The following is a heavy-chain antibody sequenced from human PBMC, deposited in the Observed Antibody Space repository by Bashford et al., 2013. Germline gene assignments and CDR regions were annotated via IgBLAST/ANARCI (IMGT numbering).Heavy chain of an antibody. CDR3: TTWGPLCGGDCYP. CDR1: GFTFSNYW. Sequence: GGSLRLSCAASGFTFSNYWMHWVRQAPGKGLVWVSRIDTDGSDTTYADSVKGRFTISRDNAKNTLYLQMNSLRAEDTGVYYCTTWGPLCGGDCYPWGQGTLVTVSS. J-gene: IGHJ5*02. V-gene: IGHV3-74*03. CDR2: IDTDGSDT. D-gene: IGHD2-21*02.